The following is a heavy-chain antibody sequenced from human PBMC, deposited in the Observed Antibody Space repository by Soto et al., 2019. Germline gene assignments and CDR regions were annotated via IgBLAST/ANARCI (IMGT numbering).Heavy chain of an antibody. D-gene: IGHD1-1*01. CDR3: ARVQRLDRTYYYYYYMDV. CDR2: TYYRSKWYN. Sequence: SQTLSLTCAIAGDSVSSNSAAWNWIRQSPSRGLEWLGRTYYRSKWYNDYAVSVKSRITINPDTSKNQFSLQLNSVTPEDTAVYYCARVQRLDRTYYYYYYMDVWGKGTTVTVSS. J-gene: IGHJ6*03. V-gene: IGHV6-1*01. CDR1: GDSVSSNSAA.